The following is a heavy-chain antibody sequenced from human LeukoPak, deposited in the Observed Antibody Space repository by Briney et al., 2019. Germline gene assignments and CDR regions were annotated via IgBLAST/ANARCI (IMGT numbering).Heavy chain of an antibody. V-gene: IGHV4-4*02. D-gene: IGHD3-22*01. CDR2: MYLSGTT. J-gene: IGHJ4*02. CDR1: GDSINSLEL. CDR3: AGLVGRYSSGLYYYYFDY. Sequence: SGTLSLTCTASGDSINSLELWSWVRQPPGKGLEWIGEMYLSGTTHSNPSVKSRVTISIDKSKNQFFLNLSSVTAADTAVYYCAGLVGRYSSGLYYYYFDYWGQGTLVTVSS.